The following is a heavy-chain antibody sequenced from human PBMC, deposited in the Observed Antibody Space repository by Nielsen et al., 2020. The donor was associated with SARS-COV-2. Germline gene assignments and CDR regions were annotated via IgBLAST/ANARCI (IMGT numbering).Heavy chain of an antibody. CDR1: GLTFSSHG. Sequence: GGSLRLSCAASGLTFSSHGMHWVRQAPGKGLEWVTVISYDGSNKYYADSVKGRFTMSRDNSKNTLYLQMNSLRAEDTAVYYCARVMFDALGVRGVMDVWGQGTTVTVSS. J-gene: IGHJ6*02. D-gene: IGHD3-10*01. V-gene: IGHV3-30*03. CDR3: ARVMFDALGVRGVMDV. CDR2: ISYDGSNK.